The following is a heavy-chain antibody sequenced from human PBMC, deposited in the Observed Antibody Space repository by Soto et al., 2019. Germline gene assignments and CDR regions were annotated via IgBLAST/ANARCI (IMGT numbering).Heavy chain of an antibody. V-gene: IGHV3-9*01. Sequence: SLRLSWAAAGLRFDDYAMNWVRPAQGKGMELVSGITWNSGSIGYADSVKGRFTISRDNAKNSLYLQMKSLTAEDTGLYYCAKDTKTGFGIIEPIYDGMDVGGQGTTVTVSS. CDR3: AKDTKTGFGIIEPIYDGMDV. CDR2: ITWNSGSI. CDR1: GLRFDDYA. J-gene: IGHJ6*02. D-gene: IGHD3-16*01.